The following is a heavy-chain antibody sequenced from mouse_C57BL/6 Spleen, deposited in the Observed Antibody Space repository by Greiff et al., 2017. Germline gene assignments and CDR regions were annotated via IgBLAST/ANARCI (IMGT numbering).Heavy chain of an antibody. Sequence: EVQLQQSGPELVKPGASVKISCKASGYTFTDYYMNWVKQSHGKSLEWIGDINPNNGGTSYNQKFKGKATLTVDKSSSTAYMELRSLTSEDSAVYYCAREGYYYGSLAYWGQGTTLTVSS. CDR1: GYTFTDYY. CDR2: INPNNGGT. CDR3: AREGYYYGSLAY. J-gene: IGHJ2*01. V-gene: IGHV1-26*01. D-gene: IGHD1-1*01.